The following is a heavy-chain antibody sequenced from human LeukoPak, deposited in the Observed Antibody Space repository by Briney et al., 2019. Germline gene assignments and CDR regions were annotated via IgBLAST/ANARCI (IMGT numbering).Heavy chain of an antibody. CDR2: IYTSGST. V-gene: IGHV4-4*07. CDR1: GGSISSYY. CDR3: ARDAAYCSSTSCYTWFDP. J-gene: IGHJ5*02. Sequence: SETLSLTCTVSGGSISSYYWSWIRQTAGKGLEWIGRIYTSGSTNYNPSLKSRVTMSVDTSKNQFSLKLSSVTAADTAVYYCARDAAYCSSTSCYTWFDPWGQGTLVTVSS. D-gene: IGHD2-2*02.